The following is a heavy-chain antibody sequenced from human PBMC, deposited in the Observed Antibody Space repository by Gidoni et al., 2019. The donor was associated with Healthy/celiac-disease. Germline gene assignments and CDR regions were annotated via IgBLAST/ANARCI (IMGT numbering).Heavy chain of an antibody. CDR3: ARGRTADYSNWLALSWFDP. Sequence: QVQLVQSGAEVKKPGASVKVSCKASGYTFTSYDINWVRQATGQGLEWMGWMNPNSGNTGYAQKFQGRVTMTRNTSISTAYMELSSLRSEDTAVYYCARGRTADYSNWLALSWFDPWGQGTLVTVSS. J-gene: IGHJ5*02. CDR2: MNPNSGNT. CDR1: GYTFTSYD. V-gene: IGHV1-8*01. D-gene: IGHD4-4*01.